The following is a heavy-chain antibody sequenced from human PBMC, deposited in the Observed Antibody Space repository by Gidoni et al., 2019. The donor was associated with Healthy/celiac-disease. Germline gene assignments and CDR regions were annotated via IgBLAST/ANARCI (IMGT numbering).Heavy chain of an antibody. J-gene: IGHJ6*02. Sequence: QVQLVESGGGVVQPGRSLRLSCAASGFPFSSCGMHWVRQAPGKGLEWVAVISYDGSNKYYADSVKGRFTISRDNSKNTLYLQMNSLRAEDTAVYYCAKDMTEWLRDYYYYYGMDVWGQGTTVTVSS. CDR3: AKDMTEWLRDYYYYYGMDV. CDR1: GFPFSSCG. CDR2: ISYDGSNK. V-gene: IGHV3-30*18. D-gene: IGHD5-12*01.